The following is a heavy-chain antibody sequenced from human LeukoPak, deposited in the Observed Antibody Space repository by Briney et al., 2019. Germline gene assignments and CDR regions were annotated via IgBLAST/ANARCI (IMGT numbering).Heavy chain of an antibody. CDR1: GCSISSSSYY. Sequence: PSQTLSLTCTVSGCSISSSSYYSGWLRQPPGKGLEWIGSMYYSGSTYYTRSLNSRVTISVYTSKYKFSLKMSSVTAADTAVYYCATSLIAADHAFDIWGQGTMVTVSS. CDR2: MYYSGST. V-gene: IGHV4-39*01. D-gene: IGHD6-13*01. CDR3: ATSLIAADHAFDI. J-gene: IGHJ3*02.